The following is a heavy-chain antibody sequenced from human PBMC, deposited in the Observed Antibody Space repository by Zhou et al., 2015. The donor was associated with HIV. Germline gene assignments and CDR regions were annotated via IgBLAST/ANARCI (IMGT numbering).Heavy chain of an antibody. CDR1: GGTFSSYA. J-gene: IGHJ5*02. Sequence: QVQLVQSGAEVKKPGSSVKVSCKASGGTFSSYAISWVRQAPGQGLEWMGGIIPIFGTANYAQKFQGRVTITADESTSTAYMELSSLRSEDTAVYYCARDRLGVVGGEYRGFDPWGQGTLVTVSS. CDR2: IIPIFGTA. CDR3: ARDRLGVVGGEYRGFDP. D-gene: IGHD3-3*01. V-gene: IGHV1-69*01.